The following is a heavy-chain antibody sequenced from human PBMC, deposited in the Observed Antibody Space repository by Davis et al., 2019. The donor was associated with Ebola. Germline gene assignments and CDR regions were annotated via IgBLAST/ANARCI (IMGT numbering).Heavy chain of an antibody. CDR2: IIPIFGTT. J-gene: IGHJ6*04. CDR3: ARDDSTASHGMDV. Sequence: AASVKVSCKASGYTFTSYDINWVRQAPGQGLEWMGGIIPIFGTTNYAQKFQGTVTITADESTSTAYMELSSLISEDTALYYCARDDSTASHGMDVWGKGTTVTVSS. CDR1: GYTFTSYD. V-gene: IGHV1-69*13. D-gene: IGHD4-11*01.